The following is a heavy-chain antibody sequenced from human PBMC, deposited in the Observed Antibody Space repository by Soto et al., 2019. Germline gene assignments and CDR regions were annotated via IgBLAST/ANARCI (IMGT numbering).Heavy chain of an antibody. D-gene: IGHD3-10*01. V-gene: IGHV1-18*01. CDR2: ISTYNGNT. Sequence: QVQLVQSGAEVKKPGASVKVSCKASGYTFTSYGISWVRQAPGQGLEWMGWISTYNGNTKYAQKLQGRVTMTTDTSTSTAYRELRGLRSDDTAVVCCAREMVRGVGSDYWGQGTLVTVSS. J-gene: IGHJ4*02. CDR1: GYTFTSYG. CDR3: AREMVRGVGSDY.